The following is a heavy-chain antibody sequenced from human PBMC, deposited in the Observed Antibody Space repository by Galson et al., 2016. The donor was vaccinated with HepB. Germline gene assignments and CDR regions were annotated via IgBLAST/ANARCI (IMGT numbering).Heavy chain of an antibody. J-gene: IGHJ3*02. Sequence: SLRLSCAAPGFTFTAYWMTWVRQAPGKGLEWVANINYDGSGKYYVDSAKGRFTISRDNAQNSVFLQMNSLRVEDTAMYFCMSGYTSGIWGQGTMVTVSS. CDR2: INYDGSGK. V-gene: IGHV3-7*01. CDR1: GFTFTAYW. D-gene: IGHD6-13*01. CDR3: MSGYTSGI.